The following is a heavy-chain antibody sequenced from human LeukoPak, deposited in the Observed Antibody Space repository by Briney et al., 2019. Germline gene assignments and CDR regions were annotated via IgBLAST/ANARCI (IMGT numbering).Heavy chain of an antibody. Sequence: GRSLRLSCAASGFTFGSYGMHWVRQAPGKGLEWVAVISYDGSNKYYADSVKGRFTISRDNAKNTLYLQMNSLRAEDTAMYYCARRTTTVDYWGQGTLVTVSS. V-gene: IGHV3-30*03. D-gene: IGHD1-14*01. CDR2: ISYDGSNK. J-gene: IGHJ4*02. CDR3: ARRTTTVDY. CDR1: GFTFGSYG.